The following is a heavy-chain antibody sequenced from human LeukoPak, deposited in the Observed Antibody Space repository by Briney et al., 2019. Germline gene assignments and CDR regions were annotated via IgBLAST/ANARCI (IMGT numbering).Heavy chain of an antibody. J-gene: IGHJ6*02. CDR2: ISSSGSTI. Sequence: GGSLRLSCAASGFTFSSYEMNWVRQAPGKGLEWVSYISSSGSTIYYADSVKGRFTISRDNAKNSLYLQMNILRAEDTAVYYCARAGVVPATMPSGGMDVWGQGTTVTVSS. D-gene: IGHD2-2*01. V-gene: IGHV3-48*03. CDR1: GFTFSSYE. CDR3: ARAGVVPATMPSGGMDV.